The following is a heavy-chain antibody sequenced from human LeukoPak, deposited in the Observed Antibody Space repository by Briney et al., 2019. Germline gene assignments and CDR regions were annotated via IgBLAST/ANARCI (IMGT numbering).Heavy chain of an antibody. J-gene: IGHJ3*02. Sequence: GGSLRLSCAASGFTFSSYAMSWVRQAPGKGLEWVAVISYDGSNKYYADSVKGRFTISRDNSKNTLYLQMNSLRAEDTAVYYCAKDLDHISGDAFDIWGQGTMVTVSS. D-gene: IGHD3-3*02. V-gene: IGHV3-30*18. CDR1: GFTFSSYA. CDR3: AKDLDHISGDAFDI. CDR2: ISYDGSNK.